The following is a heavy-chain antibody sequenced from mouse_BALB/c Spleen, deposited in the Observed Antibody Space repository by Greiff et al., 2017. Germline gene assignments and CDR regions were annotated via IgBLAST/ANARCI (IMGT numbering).Heavy chain of an antibody. D-gene: IGHD1-3*01. CDR2: ISSGGSYT. J-gene: IGHJ2*01. CDR1: GFTFSSYA. Sequence: EVQRVESGGGLVKPGGSLKLSCAASGFTFSSYAMSWVRQTPEKRLEWVATISSGGSYTYYPDSVKGRFTISRDNAKNTLYLQMSSLRSEDTAMYYCARLGSNYFDYWGQGTTLTVSS. CDR3: ARLGSNYFDY. V-gene: IGHV5-9-3*01.